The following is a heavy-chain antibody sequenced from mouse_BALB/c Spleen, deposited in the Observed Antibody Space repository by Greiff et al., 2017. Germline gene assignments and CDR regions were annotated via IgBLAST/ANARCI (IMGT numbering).Heavy chain of an antibody. CDR1: GYSITSDYA. Sequence: VQLQQSGPGLVKPSQSLSLTCTVTGYSITSDYAWNWIRQFPGNKLEWMGYISYSGSTSYNPSLKSRISITRDTSKNQFFLQLNSVTTEDTATYYCARRLAYGPFDYWGQGTTLTVSS. J-gene: IGHJ2*01. CDR2: ISYSGST. CDR3: ARRLAYGPFDY. V-gene: IGHV3-2*02. D-gene: IGHD1-2*01.